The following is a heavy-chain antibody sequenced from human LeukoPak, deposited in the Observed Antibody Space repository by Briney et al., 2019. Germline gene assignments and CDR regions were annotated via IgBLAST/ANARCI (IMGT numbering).Heavy chain of an antibody. Sequence: GGSLRLSCAASGFTFTNAWMDWVRQAPGKGLEWVGRIKSRRDGGTTDYAAPVKGRFTISRDDSKNTLYLHMNSLKTEDTAVYYCITVYDSVANWGQGTLVTVSS. CDR1: GFTFTNAW. D-gene: IGHD5-12*01. J-gene: IGHJ4*02. V-gene: IGHV3-15*01. CDR2: IKSRRDGGTT. CDR3: ITVYDSVAN.